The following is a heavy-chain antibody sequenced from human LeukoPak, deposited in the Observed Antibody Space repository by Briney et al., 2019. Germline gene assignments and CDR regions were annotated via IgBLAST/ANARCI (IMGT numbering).Heavy chain of an antibody. Sequence: PRGFLRLSCAASGFSFSDFWMHWVRQTPGKGLVWVSRIRGDGYDTNYADSVEGRFTISRDNARHTLYLQMNSLRADDTAVYYCASDRVLGSGSLDNWGQGTLVTVSS. J-gene: IGHJ4*02. D-gene: IGHD3-10*01. CDR3: ASDRVLGSGSLDN. CDR2: IRGDGYDT. V-gene: IGHV3-74*01. CDR1: GFSFSDFW.